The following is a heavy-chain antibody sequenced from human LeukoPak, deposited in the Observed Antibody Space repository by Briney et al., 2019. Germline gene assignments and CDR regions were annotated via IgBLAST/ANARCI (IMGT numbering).Heavy chain of an antibody. CDR2: INPSSGST. CDR1: GYIFTSYY. J-gene: IGHJ4*02. V-gene: IGHV1-46*01. CDR3: ARRAGDRYYFDY. D-gene: IGHD7-27*01. Sequence: GASVKVSCKASGYIFTSYYMHWVRQAPGQGLEWMGIINPSSGSTSYAQKFQDRVKMTRDTSRSTVYMELSSLRSEDTAVYYCARRAGDRYYFDYWGQGTLVTVSS.